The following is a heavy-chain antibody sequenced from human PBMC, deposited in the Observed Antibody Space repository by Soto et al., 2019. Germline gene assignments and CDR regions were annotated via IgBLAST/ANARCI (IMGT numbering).Heavy chain of an antibody. CDR2: ISSTGYYT. D-gene: IGHD3-3*02. J-gene: IGHJ4*02. Sequence: GSLRLSGAASGFTFSSYSMNWVRQAPGRGLEWVSFISSTGYYTYYADSVRGRFTISRDNSKNTLYLQMNSLRAEDTAVYYCAKVAQGSHSDYWGQGTLVTVS. CDR3: AKVAQGSHSDY. V-gene: IGHV3-23*01. CDR1: GFTFSSYS.